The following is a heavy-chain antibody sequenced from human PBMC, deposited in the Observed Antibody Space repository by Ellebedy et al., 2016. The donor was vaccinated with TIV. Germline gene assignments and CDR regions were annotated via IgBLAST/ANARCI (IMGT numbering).Heavy chain of an antibody. Sequence: GGSLRLXXAASGFTFSSYAMSWVRQAPGKGLEWVSAISGSGGSTYYADSVKGRFTISRDNSKNTLYLQMNSLRAEDTAVYYCAKDTQLLGYFQHWGQGTLVTVSS. V-gene: IGHV3-23*01. J-gene: IGHJ1*01. D-gene: IGHD2-2*01. CDR3: AKDTQLLGYFQH. CDR1: GFTFSSYA. CDR2: ISGSGGST.